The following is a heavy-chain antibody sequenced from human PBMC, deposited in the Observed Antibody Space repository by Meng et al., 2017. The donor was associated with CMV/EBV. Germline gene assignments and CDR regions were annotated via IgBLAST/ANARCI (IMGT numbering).Heavy chain of an antibody. V-gene: IGHV3-48*04. CDR1: GFTFSSYA. Sequence: GESLKISCAASGFTFSSYAMHWVRQAPGKGLEWVSYISSSSSTIYYADSVKGRFTISRDNAKNSLYLQMNSLRAEDTAVYYCARAVAGTAGDSDYWGQGTLVTVSS. J-gene: IGHJ4*02. CDR3: ARAVAGTAGDSDY. CDR2: ISSSSSTI. D-gene: IGHD6-19*01.